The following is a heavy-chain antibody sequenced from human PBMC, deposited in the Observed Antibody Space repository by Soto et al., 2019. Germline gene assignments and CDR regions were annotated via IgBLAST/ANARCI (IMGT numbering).Heavy chain of an antibody. V-gene: IGHV4-4*02. D-gene: IGHD3-9*01. CDR3: ARSPYYDIRGALDI. CDR1: GGSISSSNW. J-gene: IGHJ3*02. Sequence: QVQLQESGPGLVKPSGTLSLTCAVSGGSISSSNWWSWVRQPPGKGLEWIGEIFHSGSTNYNPSLRSRVTMSVDKSKNQFSLRLSSVTAADTAVYYCARSPYYDIRGALDIWGQGTMLTVSS. CDR2: IFHSGST.